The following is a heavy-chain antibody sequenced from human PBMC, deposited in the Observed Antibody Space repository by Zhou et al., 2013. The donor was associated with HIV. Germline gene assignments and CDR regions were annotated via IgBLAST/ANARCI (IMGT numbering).Heavy chain of an antibody. J-gene: IGHJ3*02. CDR2: ISYSGRT. V-gene: IGHV4-39*01. CDR1: GGSISSGSYD. D-gene: IGHD3-10*01. CDR3: ARRGNHAFDI. Sequence: QLQLQESGPGLVKPSETLSLTCTVFGGSISSGSYDWGCIRQPPGKGLEWIGSISYSGRTYYNPSLKSRVTISVDTSKNQFSLKLSSVTAADTALYYCARRGNHAFDIVGPRDNSHRLF.